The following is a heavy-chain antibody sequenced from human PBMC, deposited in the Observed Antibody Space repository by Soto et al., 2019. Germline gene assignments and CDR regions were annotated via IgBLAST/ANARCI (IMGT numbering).Heavy chain of an antibody. CDR1: GFTFSSYA. Sequence: QVQLVESGGGVVQPGRSLRLSCAASGFTFSSYAMHWVRQAPGKGLEWVAVISYDGSNKYYADSVKGRFTISRDNSKNTLYLQMNSLRAEDTAVYYCARGKHSLLLRYFDWGYFDYWVQGTLVTVSS. V-gene: IGHV3-30-3*01. D-gene: IGHD3-9*01. J-gene: IGHJ4*02. CDR2: ISYDGSNK. CDR3: ARGKHSLLLRYFDWGYFDY.